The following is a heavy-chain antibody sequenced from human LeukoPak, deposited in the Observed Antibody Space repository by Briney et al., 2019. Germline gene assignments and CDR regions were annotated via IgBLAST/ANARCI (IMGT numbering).Heavy chain of an antibody. Sequence: GGSLRLSCAVSGFTFNNYAINWVRQAPGKGLEWLSYIGSNGDDKLYADSVKGLFTISRDDAKNSVYLQMNILRDEDTALYYCARDLDGDEDFDYWGQGTLVTVSS. V-gene: IGHV3-48*03. CDR2: IGSNGDDK. CDR1: GFTFNNYA. CDR3: ARDLDGDEDFDY. J-gene: IGHJ4*02. D-gene: IGHD5-24*01.